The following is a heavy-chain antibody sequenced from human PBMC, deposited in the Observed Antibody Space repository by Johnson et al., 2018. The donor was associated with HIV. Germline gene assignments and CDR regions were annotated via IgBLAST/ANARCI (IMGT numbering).Heavy chain of an antibody. D-gene: IGHD4-17*01. V-gene: IGHV3-30*02. CDR3: AKDRFTVTDAFDI. CDR2: IWHDGRDV. Sequence: VQLVESGGGLVQPGGSLRLSCAASGFTFSSYGIHWVRQAPGKGLEWVAFIWHDGRDVYYADSVKGRFTISRDNSKNTLYLQMNSLRADDTAVYYCAKDRFTVTDAFDIWGQGTMVTVSS. CDR1: GFTFSSYG. J-gene: IGHJ3*02.